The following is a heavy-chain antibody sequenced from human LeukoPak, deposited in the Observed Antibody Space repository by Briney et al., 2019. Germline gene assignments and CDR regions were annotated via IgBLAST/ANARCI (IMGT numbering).Heavy chain of an antibody. V-gene: IGHV4-30-4*01. CDR3: ARGGIWFGGTGEYYFDY. D-gene: IGHD3-10*01. J-gene: IGHJ4*02. Sequence: PSETLSLTCTVSGGSISSGDYYWSWIRQPPGKGLEWIGYIYYSGSTYYNPSLKSRVTISVDTSKNQFSLKLSSVTAADTAVYYCARGGIWFGGTGEYYFDYWGQGTLVTVSS. CDR1: GGSISSGDYY. CDR2: IYYSGST.